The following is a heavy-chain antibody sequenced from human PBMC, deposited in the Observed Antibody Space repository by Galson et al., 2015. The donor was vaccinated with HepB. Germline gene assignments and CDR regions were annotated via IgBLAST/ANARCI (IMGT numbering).Heavy chain of an antibody. CDR2: ISSSSSYI. CDR1: GFTFSSYS. V-gene: IGHV3-21*01. D-gene: IGHD3-9*01. J-gene: IGHJ5*02. Sequence: SLRLSCAASGFTFSSYSMNWVRQAPGKGLEWVSSISSSSSYIYYADSVKGRFTISRDNAKNSLYLQMNSLRAEDTAVYYCARRQKGYYDILTGSDTWGQGTLVTVSS. CDR3: ARRQKGYYDILTGSDT.